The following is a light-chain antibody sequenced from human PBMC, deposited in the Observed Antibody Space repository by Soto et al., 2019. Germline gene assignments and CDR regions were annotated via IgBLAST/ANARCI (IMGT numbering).Light chain of an antibody. Sequence: EIVMTQSPATLSVSPGERATLSCRASQCVNSDLAWYQQKPGQAPRLLIYGASTRATGTPARFSGSGSGTEFALTISSLQSEDSAVYYCQQFIKWPWTFGQGTKVEIK. CDR3: QQFIKWPWT. J-gene: IGKJ1*01. CDR1: QCVNSD. V-gene: IGKV3-15*01. CDR2: GAS.